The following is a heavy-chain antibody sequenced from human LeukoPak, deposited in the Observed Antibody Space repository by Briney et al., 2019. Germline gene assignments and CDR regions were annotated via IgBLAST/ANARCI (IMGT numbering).Heavy chain of an antibody. CDR3: AKADDFWSGYYDPSQDPNYYYMDV. CDR1: GFTFSNAW. V-gene: IGHV3-15*01. D-gene: IGHD3-3*01. J-gene: IGHJ6*03. CDR2: IKSKTDGGTT. Sequence: PGGSLRLSCAASGFTFSNAWMSWVRQAPGKGLEWVGRIKSKTDGGTTDYAAPVKGRFTISRDDSKNTLYLQMNSLRAEDTAVYYCAKADDFWSGYYDPSQDPNYYYMDVWGKGTTVTVSS.